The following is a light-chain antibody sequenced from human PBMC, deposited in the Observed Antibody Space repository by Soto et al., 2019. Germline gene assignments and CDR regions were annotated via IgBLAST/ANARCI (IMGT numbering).Light chain of an antibody. CDR2: AAS. CDR3: QQYYSYPWT. J-gene: IGKJ1*01. Sequence: AIRMTQSPSSLSASTGDRVTITCRASQGISSYLAWYQQKPGKAPKLLICAASTLQSGVPSRFSGSGSGTDFTLTISCLQSEDFATYYCQQYYSYPWTFGQGTKVEIK. CDR1: QGISSY. V-gene: IGKV1-8*01.